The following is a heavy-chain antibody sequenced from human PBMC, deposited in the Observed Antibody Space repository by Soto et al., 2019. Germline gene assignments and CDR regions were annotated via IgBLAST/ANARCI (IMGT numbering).Heavy chain of an antibody. CDR3: AKEADISGYYPDY. CDR2: ISGSGGST. V-gene: IGHV3-23*01. CDR1: GFTFCSYA. D-gene: IGHD3-22*01. J-gene: IGHJ4*02. Sequence: PGGALRLSCAASGFTFCSYALSRVRPAPGKGLEWVSVISGSGGSTHYADSVKGRSTISRDNSKNTLHLQVNSLRGEDTAVYYCAKEADISGYYPDYWGQGTQVTVSS.